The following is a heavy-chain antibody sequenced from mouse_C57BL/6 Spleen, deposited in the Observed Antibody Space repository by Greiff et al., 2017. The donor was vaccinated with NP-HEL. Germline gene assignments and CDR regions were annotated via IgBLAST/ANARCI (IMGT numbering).Heavy chain of an antibody. V-gene: IGHV1-64*01. CDR3: ARGPLYDYDGAMDY. CDR2: IHPNSGST. D-gene: IGHD2-4*01. CDR1: GYTFTSYW. Sequence: QVQLQQPGAELVKPGASVKLSCKASGYTFTSYWMHWVKQRPGQGLEWIGMIHPNSGSTNYNEKFKSKATLTVDKSSSTAYMQLSSLTSEDSAVYYCARGPLYDYDGAMDYWGQGTSVTVSS. J-gene: IGHJ4*01.